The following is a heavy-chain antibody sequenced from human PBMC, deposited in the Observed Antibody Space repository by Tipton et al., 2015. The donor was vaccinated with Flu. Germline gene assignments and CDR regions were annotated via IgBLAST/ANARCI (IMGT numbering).Heavy chain of an antibody. CDR2: IYYSGST. V-gene: IGHV4-39*07. Sequence: TLSLTCTVSGSSISSSSYYWGWIRQPPGKGLAWIGGIYYSGSTYYNPSLMSRVTISVDTSKNQFSLKLSSVTAADTAVYYCARLRANYYESSGYSDYWGQGTLVTVSS. D-gene: IGHD3-22*01. CDR1: GSSISSSSYY. J-gene: IGHJ4*02. CDR3: ARLRANYYESSGYSDY.